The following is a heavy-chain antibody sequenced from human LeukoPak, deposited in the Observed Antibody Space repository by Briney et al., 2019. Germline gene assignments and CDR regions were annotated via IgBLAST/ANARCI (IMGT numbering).Heavy chain of an antibody. CDR2: IYYSGST. Sequence: PSETLSLTCTVSGDSISSSSYYWGWIRQPPGKGLEWIASIYYSGSTYYNPSLKSQVTISVDTSKNQFSLKLSSVTAADTAVYYCVRDHYDSSGYYYFDYWGQGTLVTVSS. J-gene: IGHJ4*02. CDR3: VRDHYDSSGYYYFDY. V-gene: IGHV4-39*02. D-gene: IGHD3-22*01. CDR1: GDSISSSSYY.